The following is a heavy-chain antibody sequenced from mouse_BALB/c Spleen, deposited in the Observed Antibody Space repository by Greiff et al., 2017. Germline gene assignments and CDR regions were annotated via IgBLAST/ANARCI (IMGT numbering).Heavy chain of an antibody. CDR1: GFTFSDYY. D-gene: IGHD2-4*01. V-gene: IGHV5-4*02. CDR3: ATRLRRDYYAMDY. J-gene: IGHJ4*01. Sequence: EVQLVESGGGLVKPGGSLKLSCAASGFTFSDYYMYWVRQTPEKRLEWVATISDGGSYTYYPDSVKGRFTISRDNAKNNLYLQMSSLKSEDTAMYYCATRLRRDYYAMDYWGQGTSVTVSS. CDR2: ISDGGSYT.